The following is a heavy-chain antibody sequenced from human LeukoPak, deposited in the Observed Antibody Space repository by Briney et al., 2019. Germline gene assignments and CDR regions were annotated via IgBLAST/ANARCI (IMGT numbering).Heavy chain of an antibody. J-gene: IGHJ4*02. CDR1: GGTFSSYA. Sequence: SVKVSCKASGGTFSSYAINWVRQAPGQGLEWMGRIIPVFGTANYAQKFQGRVTIITDESTSIAYMEMSSLRSEDTAVYYCARDSRYYHDSSGWGIDYWGQGTLVTVSS. CDR2: IIPVFGTA. D-gene: IGHD3-22*01. V-gene: IGHV1-69*05. CDR3: ARDSRYYHDSSGWGIDY.